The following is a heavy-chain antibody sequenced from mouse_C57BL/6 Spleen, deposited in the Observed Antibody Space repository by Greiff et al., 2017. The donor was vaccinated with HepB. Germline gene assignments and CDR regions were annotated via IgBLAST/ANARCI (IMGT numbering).Heavy chain of an antibody. CDR1: GYTFTSYW. J-gene: IGHJ1*03. CDR2: IDPSDSYT. CDR3: GRGIIEPHWYFDV. Sequence: VQLQQPGAELVKPGASVKLSCKASGYTFTSYWMQWVKQRPGQGLEWIGEIDPSDSYTNYNPKFKGKATLTVDTSSNTAYMQLSSLTSEDSAVYYCGRGIIEPHWYFDVWGTGTTVTVSS. V-gene: IGHV1-50*01. D-gene: IGHD1-1*01.